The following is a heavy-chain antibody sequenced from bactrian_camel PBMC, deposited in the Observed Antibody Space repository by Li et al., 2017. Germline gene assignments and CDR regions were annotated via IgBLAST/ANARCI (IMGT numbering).Heavy chain of an antibody. V-gene: IGHV3S53*01. Sequence: HVQLVESGGGSVQAGGSLTLSCQGSGYSDSSAYMGWFRQAPGKRREGVAAVLSDGRITYHDSVKGRFTVSKDNDKRTLYLQMDSVKPEDTATYYCTADKAGLAGPCSPSGIAEFTYHGQGTQVTVS. D-gene: IGHD3*01. CDR1: GYSDSSAY. J-gene: IGHJ4*01. CDR2: VLSDGRI.